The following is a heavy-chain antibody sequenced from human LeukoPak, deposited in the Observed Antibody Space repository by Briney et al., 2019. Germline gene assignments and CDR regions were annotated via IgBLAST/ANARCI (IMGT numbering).Heavy chain of an antibody. CDR1: SGSFTDYY. Sequence: NASETLSLTCAVYSGSFTDYYWIWIRQPPGKGLEWIGEINHSGSTNYDPSLGGRVTILVDTSKNQFSLRLSSVTAADTAVYYCTRDTGTTGEVKFDPWGQGTLVTVSS. J-gene: IGHJ5*02. CDR3: TRDTGTTGEVKFDP. V-gene: IGHV4-34*01. D-gene: IGHD1-7*01. CDR2: INHSGST.